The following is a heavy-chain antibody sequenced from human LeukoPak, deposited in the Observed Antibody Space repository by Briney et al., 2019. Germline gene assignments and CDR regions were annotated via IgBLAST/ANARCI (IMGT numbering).Heavy chain of an antibody. Sequence: PGGSLRLSCAASGFSISSHSMNWVRQAPGKGLEWVSYISSSGSTIYYADSVKGRFTISRDNSKNTLYLQMNSLRAEDTAVYYCVYGSGSYYNEFDYWGQGTLVTVSS. CDR2: ISSSGSTI. V-gene: IGHV3-48*01. J-gene: IGHJ4*02. CDR3: VYGSGSYYNEFDY. CDR1: GFSISSHS. D-gene: IGHD3-10*01.